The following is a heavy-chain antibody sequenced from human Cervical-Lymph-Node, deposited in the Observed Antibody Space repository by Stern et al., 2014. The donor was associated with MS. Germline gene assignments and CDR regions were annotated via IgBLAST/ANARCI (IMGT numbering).Heavy chain of an antibody. D-gene: IGHD3-10*01. J-gene: IGHJ4*02. CDR2: LDPEDGET. CDR3: ATDRGVK. CDR1: GPPLSELA. Sequence: QVQLVDSGAQVKKPGASVTVSCHVSGPPLSELAIHWLRQLPQSGLELLGQLDPEDGETVYAQRLQGRLTMTEDTNTGTAYMTLTALTSDDTAVYYCATDRGVKWGPGTLVAVSS. V-gene: IGHV1-24*01.